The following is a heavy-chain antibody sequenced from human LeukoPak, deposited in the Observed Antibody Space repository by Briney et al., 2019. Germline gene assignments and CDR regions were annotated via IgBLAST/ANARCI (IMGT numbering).Heavy chain of an antibody. CDR1: GLTFSSFG. CDR3: ARTTTPHYYGSGSYALGC. V-gene: IGHV3-30*19. Sequence: PGGSLRLSCAASGLTFSSFGMHWVRQAPGKGLEWVAVISYDGSNKYYADSVKGRFTISRDNSKNTLYLQMSSLSAEDTAVYYCARTTTPHYYGSGSYALGCWGQGTLVTVPS. D-gene: IGHD3-10*01. J-gene: IGHJ4*02. CDR2: ISYDGSNK.